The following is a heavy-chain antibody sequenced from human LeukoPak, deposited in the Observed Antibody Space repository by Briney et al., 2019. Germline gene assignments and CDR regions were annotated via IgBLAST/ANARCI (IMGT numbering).Heavy chain of an antibody. J-gene: IGHJ4*02. V-gene: IGHV5-51*01. CDR3: ARHQYYYDTRAYYIDY. D-gene: IGHD3-22*01. CDR2: IYPGGSDT. Sequence: GESLRISCKGSGYIFSSYWIGWARPMPGKGLEWMGIIYPGGSDTRYSPPFQGQVTISADKSISTAYVQWNSLRASDTAMYYCARHQYYYDTRAYYIDYWGQGTLVTVSS. CDR1: GYIFSSYW.